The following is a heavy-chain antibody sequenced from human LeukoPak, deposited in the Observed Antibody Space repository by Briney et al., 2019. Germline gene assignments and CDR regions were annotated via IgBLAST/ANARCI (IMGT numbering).Heavy chain of an antibody. CDR2: IYPDESNI. Sequence: GESLKISCKGSGYSFPTYWIAWVRQMPGKGLEWMGIIYPDESNIRYSPSFQGQVTISADKSISTAYLQWSSLKASATAMYYCARPPSRGYSSSFEYWGQGTLVTVSS. CDR3: ARPPSRGYSSSFEY. V-gene: IGHV5-51*01. D-gene: IGHD2-2*03. J-gene: IGHJ4*02. CDR1: GYSFPTYW.